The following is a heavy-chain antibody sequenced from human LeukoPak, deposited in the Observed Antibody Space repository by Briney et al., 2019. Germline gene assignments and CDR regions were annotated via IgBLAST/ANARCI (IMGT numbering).Heavy chain of an antibody. V-gene: IGHV1-2*02. CDR1: GHTFTDHN. D-gene: IGHD6-13*01. CDR2: INPNSGAT. Sequence: ASVKVSCKASGHTFTDHNMHWIRQAPGQGLEWVGWINPNSGATNYAQKFQGRVTMTRDTSISTVYMELNRLRSDDTAVYYCASPSGSSWYSKYYFVHWGQGTLVTVSS. CDR3: ASPSGSSWYSKYYFVH. J-gene: IGHJ4*02.